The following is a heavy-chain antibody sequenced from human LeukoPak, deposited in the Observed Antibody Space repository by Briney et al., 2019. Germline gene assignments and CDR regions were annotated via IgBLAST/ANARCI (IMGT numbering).Heavy chain of an antibody. J-gene: IGHJ6*02. CDR1: GDSVRTSNYY. Sequence: PSETLSLTCTVSGDSVRTSNYYWSWIRQPPGKGLEWIGYIHYSGNTNYNTSLKSRVTISVDTSKSQFSLKLSSVTAADTAVYYCAKDDGTYYYYGMDVWGQGTTVTVSS. D-gene: IGHD6-13*01. V-gene: IGHV4-61*01. CDR3: AKDDGTYYYYGMDV. CDR2: IHYSGNT.